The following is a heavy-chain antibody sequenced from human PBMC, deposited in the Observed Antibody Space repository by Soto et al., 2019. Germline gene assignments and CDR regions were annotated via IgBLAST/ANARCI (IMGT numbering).Heavy chain of an antibody. CDR1: GDTFSSYA. J-gene: IGHJ5*02. CDR3: ARYSSSWDSQNWFDP. D-gene: IGHD6-13*01. V-gene: IGHV1-69*06. CDR2: IIPLFATA. Sequence: QVKLVQSGAEVKKPGSSVTVSCKASGDTFSSYAISWVRQAPGQGIAWIGKIIPLFATATYEQKFQGRVTITADTSTITVYMELRSLRSEDTAVYYCARYSSSWDSQNWFDPWGQGTLVTVPS.